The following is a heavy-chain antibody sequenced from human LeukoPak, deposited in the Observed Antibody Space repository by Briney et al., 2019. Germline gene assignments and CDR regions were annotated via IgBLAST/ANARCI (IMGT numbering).Heavy chain of an antibody. CDR1: GFTLSSYA. D-gene: IGHD1-26*01. CDR3: ASLSGIVGARYFDS. V-gene: IGHV3-23*01. J-gene: IGHJ4*03. CDR2: ISASGSHT. Sequence: GGSLRLSCAASGFTLSSYAMSWVRQAPGKGLEWVAIISASGSHTYYADSVKGRFTISRDNSKNTLFLLMNTLRAEDTAVYYCASLSGIVGARYFDSWGQGTLVTVSS.